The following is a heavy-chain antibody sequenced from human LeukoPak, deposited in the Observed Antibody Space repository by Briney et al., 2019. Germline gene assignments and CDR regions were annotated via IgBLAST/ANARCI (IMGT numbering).Heavy chain of an antibody. CDR3: ARVLDDYGSGSYYRNYFDY. V-gene: IGHV3-48*03. Sequence: GGSLRLSCAASGFTFSSYEMNWVRQAPGKGLEWVSYISSSGSTIYYADSVKGRFTISRDNAKNSLYLQMNSLRAEDTALYYCARVLDDYGSGSYYRNYFDYWGQGTLVTVSS. J-gene: IGHJ4*02. CDR1: GFTFSSYE. CDR2: ISSSGSTI. D-gene: IGHD3-10*01.